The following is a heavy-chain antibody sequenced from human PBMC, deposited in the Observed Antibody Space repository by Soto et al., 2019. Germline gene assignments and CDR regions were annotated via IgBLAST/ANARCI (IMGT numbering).Heavy chain of an antibody. CDR1: GLSLTSPGMC. Sequence: SCPPLVNPTETLTLTCTFSGLSLTSPGMCVSWIRQPPGKALEWLALIERDDDDKYYSTSLKTRLTISKDTRKNQVVLTMANMDPADTGTYYCAWVRRGTRRFNGLEGRGPGTTVTRSS. V-gene: IGHV2-70*13. J-gene: IGHJ6*01. D-gene: IGHD1-1*01. CDR3: AWVRRGTRRFNGLEG. CDR2: IERDDDDK.